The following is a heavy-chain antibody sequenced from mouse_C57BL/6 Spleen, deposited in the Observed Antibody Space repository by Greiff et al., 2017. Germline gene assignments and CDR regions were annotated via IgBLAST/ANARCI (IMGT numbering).Heavy chain of an antibody. CDR3: AREADGYYYYAMDY. CDR1: GYTFTDYN. CDR2: INPNNGGT. Sequence: EVKLQESGPELVKPGASVKMSCKASGYTFTDYNMHWVKQSHGKSLEWIGYINPNNGGTSYNQKFKGKATLTVNKSSSTAYMELRSLTSEDSAVYYCAREADGYYYYAMDYWGQGTSVTVSS. J-gene: IGHJ4*01. V-gene: IGHV1-22*01. D-gene: IGHD2-3*01.